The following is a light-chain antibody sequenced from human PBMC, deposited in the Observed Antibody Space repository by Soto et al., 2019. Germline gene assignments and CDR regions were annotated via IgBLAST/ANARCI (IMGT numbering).Light chain of an antibody. CDR1: QSVLYSSNNKNY. CDR3: QQYYSTPIT. Sequence: DIVMTQSPDSLAVSLGERATINCKSSQSVLYSSNNKNYLAWYQQKPGQPPKLLIYWASTRESGVPDRFSGSRSGTDFNPTISSPQAEDVAVYYCQQYYSTPITFGPGTKVDIK. V-gene: IGKV4-1*01. CDR2: WAS. J-gene: IGKJ3*01.